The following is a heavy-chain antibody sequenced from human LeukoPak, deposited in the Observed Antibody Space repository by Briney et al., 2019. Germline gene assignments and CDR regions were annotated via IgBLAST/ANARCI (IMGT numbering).Heavy chain of an antibody. CDR3: AKSGGILSGSPDY. J-gene: IGHJ4*02. Sequence: GRSLRLSCAASRFTFSTYGMHWVRQAPGKGLEWVAVISYDGSNKYYADSVKGRFTISRDNSKNTLYLQVNSLRAEDTAVYYCAKSGGILSGSPDYWGQGTLVTVSS. CDR2: ISYDGSNK. D-gene: IGHD1-26*01. V-gene: IGHV3-30*18. CDR1: RFTFSTYG.